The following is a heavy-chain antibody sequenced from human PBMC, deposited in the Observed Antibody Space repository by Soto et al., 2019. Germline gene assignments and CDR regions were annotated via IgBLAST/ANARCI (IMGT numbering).Heavy chain of an antibody. D-gene: IGHD2-2*01. CDR1: GGSISSSNW. J-gene: IGHJ5*02. CDR2: IYHSGST. V-gene: IGHV4-4*02. CDR3: ARVGVVPASGKADWFDP. Sequence: SETLSLTCAVSGGSISSSNWWSWVRQPPGKGLEWIGEIYHSGSTNYNPSLKSRVTISVDKSKNQFSLKLSSVTAADTAVYYCARVGVVPASGKADWFDPWGQGTLVTVSS.